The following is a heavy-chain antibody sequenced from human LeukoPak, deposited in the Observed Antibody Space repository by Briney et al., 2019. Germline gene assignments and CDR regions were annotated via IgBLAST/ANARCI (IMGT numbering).Heavy chain of an antibody. V-gene: IGHV4-31*03. D-gene: IGHD3-10*01. J-gene: IGHJ2*01. CDR3: ARGSNYYGSGSYYKWYFDL. CDR1: GGSISSGGYY. Sequence: PSETLSLTCTVSGGSISSGGYYWSWIRQHPGKGLEWIVYIYYSGSTYYNPSLKSRVTISVDTSKNQFSLKLSSVTAADTAVYYCARGSNYYGSGSYYKWYFDLWGRGTLVTVSS. CDR2: IYYSGST.